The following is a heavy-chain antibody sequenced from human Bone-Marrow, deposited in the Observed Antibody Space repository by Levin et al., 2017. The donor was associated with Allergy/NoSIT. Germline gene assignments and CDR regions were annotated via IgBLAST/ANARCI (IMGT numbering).Heavy chain of an antibody. D-gene: IGHD3-9*01. CDR1: GFTFRSYA. Sequence: PGGSLRLSCAASGFTFRSYAMSWVRQAPGKGLEWVSGISDSGGRTYYIDSVKGRFTISRDNLRNEVYLRLNNLRAGDTAVYYCAKHLQMNYDILMHYFDFWGQGTPVAVSS. V-gene: IGHV3-23*01. CDR3: AKHLQMNYDILMHYFDF. J-gene: IGHJ4*02. CDR2: ISDSGGRT.